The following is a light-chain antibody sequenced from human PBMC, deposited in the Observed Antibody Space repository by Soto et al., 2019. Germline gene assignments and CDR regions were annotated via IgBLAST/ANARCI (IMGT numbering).Light chain of an antibody. CDR1: QSISSY. Sequence: DIQMTQSPSSLSASVGDRVTITCRASQSISSYLNWYQQKPGKAPKLLIYAASSFKRGVPARFSGSGSGTHLALTISIFQPEDFENYCCQQSYSIFFSVGPGTKVDIK. V-gene: IGKV1-39*01. CDR2: AAS. J-gene: IGKJ3*01. CDR3: QQSYSIFFS.